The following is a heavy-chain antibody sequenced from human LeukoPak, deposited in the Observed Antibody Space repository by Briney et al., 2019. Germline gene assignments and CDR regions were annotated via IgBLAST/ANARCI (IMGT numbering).Heavy chain of an antibody. Sequence: GGSLRLSCAASGFTFSYHSMTWVRQAPGKGLEWVALIWSDGTEKHYADSVKGRFTISGDNSKNTLYLQMNSLRPEDTAMYYCTREANAFEIWGQGTMVTVST. CDR2: IWSDGTEK. CDR3: TREANAFEI. J-gene: IGHJ3*02. CDR1: GFTFSYHS. V-gene: IGHV3-33*08.